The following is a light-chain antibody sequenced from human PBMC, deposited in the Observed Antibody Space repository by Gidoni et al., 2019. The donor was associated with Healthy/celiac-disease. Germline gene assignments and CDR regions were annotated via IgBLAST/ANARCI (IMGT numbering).Light chain of an antibody. CDR3: QSADSSGTYV. CDR2: KDS. Sequence: SYELTQPPSVSVSPGQPARITCSGDALPNQYAYWYQQKPGQAPVLVIYKDSERPSGIPERFSGSSSGTTVTLTISGVQAEDEADYYCQSADSSGTYVFGGGTKLTVL. CDR1: ALPNQY. V-gene: IGLV3-25*03. J-gene: IGLJ2*01.